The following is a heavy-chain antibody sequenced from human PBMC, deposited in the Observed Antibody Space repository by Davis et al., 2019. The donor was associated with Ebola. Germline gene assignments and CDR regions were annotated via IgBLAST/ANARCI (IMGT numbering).Heavy chain of an antibody. CDR3: AKVGYFDWLSFDY. V-gene: IGHV3-7*03. CDR2: IKQDGSEK. Sequence: GESLKISCAASGFTFSSYAMHWVRQAPGKGLEWVANIKQDGSEKYYVDSVKGRFTISRDNSKNTLYLQMNSLRAEDTAVYYCAKVGYFDWLSFDYWGQGTLVTVSS. CDR1: GFTFSSYA. J-gene: IGHJ4*02. D-gene: IGHD3-9*01.